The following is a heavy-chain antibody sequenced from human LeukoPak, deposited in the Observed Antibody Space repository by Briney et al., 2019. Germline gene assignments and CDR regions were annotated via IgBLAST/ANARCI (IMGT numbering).Heavy chain of an antibody. Sequence: GGSLRLSCAASGFTFSSYSMNWVRQAPGKELEWVSSISSSSSYIYYADSVKGRFTISRDNAKNSLYLQMNSLRAEDTAVYYCARSTLTPIVVVPVCLMDVWGQGTTVTVSS. CDR1: GFTFSSYS. J-gene: IGHJ6*02. CDR3: ARSTLTPIVVVPVCLMDV. V-gene: IGHV3-21*01. CDR2: ISSSSSYI. D-gene: IGHD2-2*01.